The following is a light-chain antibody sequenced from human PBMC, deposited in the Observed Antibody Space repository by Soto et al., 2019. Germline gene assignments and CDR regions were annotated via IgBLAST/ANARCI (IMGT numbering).Light chain of an antibody. CDR1: QSVLYSSNNKNY. CDR3: QQYYSTPLT. V-gene: IGKV4-1*01. CDR2: WAS. Sequence: DIVMTQSPDSLAVSLGERATINCKSSQSVLYSSNNKNYLAWYQQKPGQPPKLLIYWASNRESAVPDRFSGSGSGTGFTLSISSLQAEDVAVYYCQQYYSTPLTFGGGTKVEIK. J-gene: IGKJ4*01.